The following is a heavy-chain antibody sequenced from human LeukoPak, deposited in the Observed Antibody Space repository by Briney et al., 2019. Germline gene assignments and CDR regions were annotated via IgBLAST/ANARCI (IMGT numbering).Heavy chain of an antibody. CDR1: GGSLSRYY. J-gene: IGHJ4*02. CDR3: ARGWRAAALFDY. CDR2: IYYSGST. Sequence: SETLSLTCTVSGGSLSRYYGSWIRQPPGKGLEWIGYIYYSGSTNYNPSLKSRVTISVDTPKNQFSLKLSSVTAADTAVYYCARGWRAAALFDYWGQGTLVTVSS. V-gene: IGHV4-59*01. D-gene: IGHD6-13*01.